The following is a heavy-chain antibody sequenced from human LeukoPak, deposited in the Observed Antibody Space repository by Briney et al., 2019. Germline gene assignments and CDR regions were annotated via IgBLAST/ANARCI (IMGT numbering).Heavy chain of an antibody. J-gene: IGHJ4*02. D-gene: IGHD2-21*02. CDR3: ARLLDDLYFDY. CDR2: IYYSGST. V-gene: IGHV4-39*01. Sequence: SETLSLTCTVSGGSISSSSYYWGWIRQPPGKGLEWIGSIYYSGSTYYNPSLKSRVTISVDTSKNQFSLKLSSVTAADTAVYYCARLLDDLYFDYWGQETLVTVSS. CDR1: GGSISSSSYY.